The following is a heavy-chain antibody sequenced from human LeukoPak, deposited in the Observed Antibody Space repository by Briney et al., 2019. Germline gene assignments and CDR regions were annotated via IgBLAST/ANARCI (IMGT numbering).Heavy chain of an antibody. V-gene: IGHV3-49*03. CDR1: GFTFGNYG. CDR3: ARDVGGGTPFKY. D-gene: IGHD2-15*01. CDR2: IQSKPAGETT. Sequence: PGGSLRLSCTVSGFTFGNYGLTWFRQAPGKGLEWVGFIQSKPAGETTKYAASVEGRFTISRDDPKSIAYLQMNSLKTEDTGVYYCARDVGGGTPFKYWGQGTLVTVSS. J-gene: IGHJ4*02.